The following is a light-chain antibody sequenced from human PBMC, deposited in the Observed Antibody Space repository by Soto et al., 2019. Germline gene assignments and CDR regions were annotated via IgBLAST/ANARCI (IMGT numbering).Light chain of an antibody. CDR2: DVS. CDR1: SSDVDDYNY. V-gene: IGLV2-14*01. J-gene: IGLJ3*02. CDR3: SSYPSTTNTVL. Sequence: QSALTQPASVSASPGQSITISCTGTSSDVDDYNYVSWYQLHPGKAPKLIISDVSDRPSGVSSRFSGSKSGDTASLTISGLRAEDEADYYCSSYPSTTNTVLFGGGTRVTVL.